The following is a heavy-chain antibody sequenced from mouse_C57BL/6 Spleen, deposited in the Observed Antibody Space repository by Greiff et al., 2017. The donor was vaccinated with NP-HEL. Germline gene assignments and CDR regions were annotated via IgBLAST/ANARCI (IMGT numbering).Heavy chain of an antibody. CDR1: GYSITSGYY. V-gene: IGHV3-6*01. CDR2: ISYDGSN. Sequence: EVQLVESGPGLVKPSQSLSLTCSVTGYSITSGYYWNWIRQFPGNKLEWMGYISYDGSNNYNPSLKNRISITRDTSKNQFFLKLNSVTTEDTATYYCARDYGYDEYYFDYWGQGTTLTVSS. D-gene: IGHD2-2*01. CDR3: ARDYGYDEYYFDY. J-gene: IGHJ2*01.